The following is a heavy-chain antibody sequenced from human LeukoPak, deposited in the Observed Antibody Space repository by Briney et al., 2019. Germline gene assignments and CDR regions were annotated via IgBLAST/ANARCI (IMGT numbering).Heavy chain of an antibody. CDR2: IYYSGST. J-gene: IGHJ6*03. CDR3: ARTEESGYSYGYFGYYYYMDV. V-gene: IGHV4-59*01. Sequence: SETLSVTCTVSGGSISSYYWSWIRQPPGKGLEYIGYIYYSGSTNYNPSLKSRVTISVDTSKNQFSLKLSSVTAADTAVYYCARTEESGYSYGYFGYYYYMDVWGKGTTVTVSS. CDR1: GGSISSYY. D-gene: IGHD5-18*01.